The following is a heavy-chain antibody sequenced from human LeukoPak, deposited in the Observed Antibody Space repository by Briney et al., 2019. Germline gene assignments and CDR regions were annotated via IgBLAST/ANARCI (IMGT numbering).Heavy chain of an antibody. J-gene: IGHJ6*03. CDR3: ARGMVRGVIGSMDV. CDR1: GGSISSGSYY. D-gene: IGHD3-10*01. V-gene: IGHV4-61*02. Sequence: SETLSLTCTVSGGSISSGSYYWSWIRQPAGKGLEWIGRIYTSGSTNYNPSLKSRVTISVDTSKNQFSLKLSSVTAADTAVYYCARGMVRGVIGSMDVWGKGTTVTISS. CDR2: IYTSGST.